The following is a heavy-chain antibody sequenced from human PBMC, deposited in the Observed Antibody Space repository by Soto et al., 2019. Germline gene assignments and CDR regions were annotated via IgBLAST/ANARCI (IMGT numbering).Heavy chain of an antibody. CDR1: GDSVSGNSAA. V-gene: IGHV6-1*01. Sequence: PSQTLSLTCAISGDSVSGNSAAWNWIRQSPSRGLEWLGRTYYRSKWYNDYAVSVKSRITVTPDTSKNQFSLHLNSVTPEDTAVYYCDREFPYYERSDSYFDYWGQGALVTVSS. CDR2: TYYRSKWYN. CDR3: DREFPYYERSDSYFDY. J-gene: IGHJ4*02. D-gene: IGHD3-16*01.